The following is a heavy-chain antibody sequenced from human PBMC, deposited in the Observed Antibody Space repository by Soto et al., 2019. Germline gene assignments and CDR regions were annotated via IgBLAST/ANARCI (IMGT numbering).Heavy chain of an antibody. CDR2: ISSSGTRM. V-gene: IGHV3-11*01. CDR1: GFTFSDYY. D-gene: IGHD3-9*01. J-gene: IGHJ6*03. Sequence: QVQLVESGGGLVQPGGSLRLSCTASGFTFSDYYMTWIRQAPGKGLESVSYISSSGTRMYYADSVKGRFTISRDNAKNSLYLQLNSLRAEDTAVYYCAREYYDVLTDHYRYYYIDVWGKGITVTVSS. CDR3: AREYYDVLTDHYRYYYIDV.